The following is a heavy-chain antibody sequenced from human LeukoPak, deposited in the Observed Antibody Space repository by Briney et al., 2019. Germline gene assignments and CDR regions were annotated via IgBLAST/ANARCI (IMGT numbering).Heavy chain of an antibody. V-gene: IGHV3-48*04. CDR1: GFTFSSYS. D-gene: IGHD3-3*01. CDR2: ISSSGSTI. Sequence: GGSLRLSCTASGFTFSSYSMNWVRQAPGKGLEWVSYISSSGSTIYYADSVKGRFTISRDNAKSSLYLQMNSLRVEDTAVYYCARDEARGYDFRPQDHWGQGTLVSVSS. CDR3: ARDEARGYDFRPQDH. J-gene: IGHJ4*02.